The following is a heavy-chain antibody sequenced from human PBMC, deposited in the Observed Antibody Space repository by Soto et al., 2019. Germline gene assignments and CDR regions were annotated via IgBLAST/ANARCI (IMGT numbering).Heavy chain of an antibody. CDR1: SGSITSANW. J-gene: IGHJ4*02. Sequence: QVPLQESGPRLVRPSGTLSLTCTVSSGSITSANWWSWVRQPPGRGLEWIGEIYHSGSTNYNLSLKSRVTLSVDKSKNQFSLSLSSVTAADTAMYDCARRGGGVVLAATTPFDYWGQGTLVTVSS. CDR3: ARRGGGVVLAATTPFDY. CDR2: IYHSGST. V-gene: IGHV4-4*02. D-gene: IGHD2-15*01.